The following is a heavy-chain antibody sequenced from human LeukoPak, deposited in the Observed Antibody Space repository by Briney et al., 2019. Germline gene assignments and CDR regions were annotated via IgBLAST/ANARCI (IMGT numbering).Heavy chain of an antibody. V-gene: IGHV3-33*01. D-gene: IGHD5-12*01. J-gene: IGHJ4*02. CDR2: IWYDGGNK. Sequence: PGGSLRLSCAASGFTFSSYGMHWVRQAPGKGLEWVAVIWYDGGNKYYADSVKGRFTISRDNSKNTLYLQMNSLRAEDTAVYYCARPSSSGDIGCDYWGQGTLVTVSS. CDR3: ARPSSSGDIGCDY. CDR1: GFTFSSYG.